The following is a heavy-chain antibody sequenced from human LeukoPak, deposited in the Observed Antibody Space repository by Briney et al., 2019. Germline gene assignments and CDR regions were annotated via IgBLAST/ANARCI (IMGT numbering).Heavy chain of an antibody. V-gene: IGHV1-24*01. Sequence: ASVKVSCKASGYTFINYGITWVRQAPGQGLECMGGFDPEDGETIYAQKFQGRVTMTEDTSTDTAYMELSSLRSEDTAVYYCATVQYSSSWHWFDPWGQGTLVTVSS. CDR1: GYTFINYG. CDR2: FDPEDGET. D-gene: IGHD6-13*01. J-gene: IGHJ5*02. CDR3: ATVQYSSSWHWFDP.